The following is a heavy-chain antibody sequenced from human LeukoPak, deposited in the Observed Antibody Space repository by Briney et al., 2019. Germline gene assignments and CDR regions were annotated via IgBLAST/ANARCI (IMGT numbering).Heavy chain of an antibody. CDR1: GYTFTSYG. Sequence: GASVKVSCKASGYTFTSYGISWVRQAPGQGLEWMGWISAYNGNTNYAQKLQGRVTMTRDTSTSTVYMELRSLKSDDTAVYYCARGLDRGSPPLGTFEIWGQGTMVTVSS. D-gene: IGHD1-26*01. V-gene: IGHV1-18*01. J-gene: IGHJ3*02. CDR2: ISAYNGNT. CDR3: ARGLDRGSPPLGTFEI.